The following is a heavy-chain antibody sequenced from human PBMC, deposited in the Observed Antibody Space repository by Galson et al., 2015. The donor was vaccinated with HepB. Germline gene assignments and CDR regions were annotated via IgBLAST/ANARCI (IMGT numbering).Heavy chain of an antibody. Sequence: SLRLSCAASGFTFSSYAMHWVRQAPGKGLEWVAVISYDGSNKYYADSVKGRFTISRDNSKNTLYLQMNSLRAEDTAVYYCARDPLSSGWYRWYFDLWGRGTLVTVSS. D-gene: IGHD6-19*01. CDR3: ARDPLSSGWYRWYFDL. CDR2: ISYDGSNK. V-gene: IGHV3-30*04. J-gene: IGHJ2*01. CDR1: GFTFSSYA.